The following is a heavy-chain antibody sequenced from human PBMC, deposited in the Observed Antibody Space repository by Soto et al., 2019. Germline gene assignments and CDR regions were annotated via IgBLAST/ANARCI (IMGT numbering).Heavy chain of an antibody. CDR2: ISNGGDT. CDR1: GFIVSSTY. J-gene: IGHJ3*02. D-gene: IGHD2-15*01. Sequence: EVQLVESGGGLVQPGGSLRLSCAASGFIVSSTYMSWVRQAPGKGLEWVSVISNGGDTHYADSVKGRFSLSRDIYNNTLHRQMSSLSPEDTAVYYCAREPRYCRGGSCSITGDAYDIWGQGTMVTVAS. CDR3: AREPRYCRGGSCSITGDAYDI. V-gene: IGHV3-66*01.